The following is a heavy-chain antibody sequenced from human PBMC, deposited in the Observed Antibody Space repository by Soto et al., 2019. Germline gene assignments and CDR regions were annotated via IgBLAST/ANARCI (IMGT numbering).Heavy chain of an antibody. J-gene: IGHJ4*02. CDR3: ARQRGNYFDY. V-gene: IGHV4-59*01. Sequence: SETLSLTCTVSGDSISTFYWSWIRQPPGKGLEWRGYIYYTGSANYNPSLKSRVTMSVDTSKKQFSLKLTSVTAADTAVYYCARQRGNYFDYWGQGSLVTVSS. CDR1: GDSISTFY. CDR2: IYYTGSA. D-gene: IGHD3-10*01.